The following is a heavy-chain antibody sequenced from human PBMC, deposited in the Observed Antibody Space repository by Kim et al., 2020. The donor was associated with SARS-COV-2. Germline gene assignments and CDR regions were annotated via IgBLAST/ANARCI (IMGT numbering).Heavy chain of an antibody. V-gene: IGHV3-74*01. CDR1: GFTFSPYG. CDR2: IHSDESST. CDR3: ARGNQYGMDV. J-gene: IGHJ6*02. D-gene: IGHD1-1*01. Sequence: GGSLRLSCAASGFTFSPYGMHWVRQAPGKGLVWVSRIHSDESSTGYADSVKGRFTISRDNAKNTLYLQMDRLRAEDTAVYYCARGNQYGMDVWGQGTTVIVSS.